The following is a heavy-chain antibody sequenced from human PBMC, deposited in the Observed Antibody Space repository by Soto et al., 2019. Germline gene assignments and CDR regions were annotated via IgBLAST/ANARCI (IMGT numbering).Heavy chain of an antibody. J-gene: IGHJ5*02. V-gene: IGHV4-39*01. CDR1: GGAISNGTYY. Sequence: SETLSVICTSVGGAISNGTYYGGWSRRPPGKGLEWIGSIYHLGGTYYNPSLESRVTISVDTSRTQFYLKVNSVTAADTALYFCARRLPSDFNWFDPWGQGTLVTVSS. CDR3: ARRLPSDFNWFDP. CDR2: IYHLGGT. D-gene: IGHD6-6*01.